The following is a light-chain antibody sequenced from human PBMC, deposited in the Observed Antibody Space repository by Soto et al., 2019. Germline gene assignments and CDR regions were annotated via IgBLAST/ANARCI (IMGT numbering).Light chain of an antibody. CDR3: QQYGSSPRFT. J-gene: IGKJ3*01. CDR1: QSVSDNH. CDR2: RAS. Sequence: IVLTQSPGTLSLSPGERATLSCRASQSVSDNHLAWYQQKPGQAPRLLIYRASRRATDIPDRFSGSGSGTEFSLTISRLEPEDFAVYYCQQYGSSPRFTFGPGTKLDIK. V-gene: IGKV3-20*01.